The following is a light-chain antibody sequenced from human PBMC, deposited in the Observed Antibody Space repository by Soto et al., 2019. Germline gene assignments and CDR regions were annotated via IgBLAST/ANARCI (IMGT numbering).Light chain of an antibody. CDR1: QSLLYSNGHTY. V-gene: IGKV2-30*01. CDR2: EVS. Sequence: EVVLTQSPLSQSVTLGQPASISCKCSQSLLYSNGHTYLTWFHQRPGQPPRRLIYEVSYRDSGVPDRFSGSGSCTDFTLRISRVEVEDVGVYYCMQGTHWPLTFGGGTKVESK. CDR3: MQGTHWPLT. J-gene: IGKJ4*01.